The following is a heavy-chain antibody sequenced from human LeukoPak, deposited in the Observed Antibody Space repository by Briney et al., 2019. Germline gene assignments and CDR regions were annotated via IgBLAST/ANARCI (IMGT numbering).Heavy chain of an antibody. CDR1: GFTFSSYA. D-gene: IGHD5-24*01. CDR2: ISGSGGST. J-gene: IGHJ3*02. Sequence: GGSLRLSCAASGFTFSSYAMHWVRQAPGKGLEWVSAISGSGGSTYYADSVKGRFTISRDNSKNTLYLQMNSLRAEDTAVYYWARQDGRVQDASDILGQGTMVTVSS. CDR3: ARQDGRVQDASDI. V-gene: IGHV3-23*01.